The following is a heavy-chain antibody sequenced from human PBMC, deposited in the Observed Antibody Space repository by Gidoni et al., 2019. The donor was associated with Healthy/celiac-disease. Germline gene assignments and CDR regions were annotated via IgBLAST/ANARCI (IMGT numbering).Heavy chain of an antibody. CDR2: IIPILGIA. CDR1: RGTFRSYA. V-gene: IGHV1-69*04. J-gene: IGHJ3*02. D-gene: IGHD1-20*01. Sequence: QVQLVQSGAEVKKPGSSVKVSCKPSRGTFRSYAISWVRQAPGQGLAWMGRIIPILGIANYEQKFQGRVTITADKSTSTAYMELSSLRSEDTAVYYCARDLPPNWSFDRGDAFDIWGQGTMVTVSS. CDR3: ARDLPPNWSFDRGDAFDI.